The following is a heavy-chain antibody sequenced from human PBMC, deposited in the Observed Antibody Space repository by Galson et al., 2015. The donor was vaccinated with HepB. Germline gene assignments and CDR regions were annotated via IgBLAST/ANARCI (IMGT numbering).Heavy chain of an antibody. J-gene: IGHJ4*02. V-gene: IGHV3-30-3*01. D-gene: IGHD2-15*01. CDR1: GFTFSSYA. CDR3: ARDGNQGDCSGAAHN. Sequence: SLRLSCAASGFTFSSYAMHWVRQAPGKGLEWVAAISYDGSNTYYADSVKGRFTISRDNSKNTLYLQMNSLRAEDTAVYYCARDGNQGDCSGAAHNWVQGTLVTASS. CDR2: ISYDGSNT.